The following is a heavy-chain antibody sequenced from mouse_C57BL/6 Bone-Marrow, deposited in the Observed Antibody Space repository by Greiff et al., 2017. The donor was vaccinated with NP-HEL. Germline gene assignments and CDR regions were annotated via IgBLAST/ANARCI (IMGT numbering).Heavy chain of an antibody. CDR1: GYTFTGYW. D-gene: IGHD2-3*01. J-gene: IGHJ3*01. CDR2: ILPGSGST. V-gene: IGHV1-9*01. Sequence: VQLQQSGAELMKPGASVKLSCKATGYTFTGYWIEWVKQRPGHGLEWIGEILPGSGSTNYNEKFKGNATFTADTSSNTAYMQLSSLTTEDSAIYYCARPPYDGYYWFAYWGQGTLVTVSA. CDR3: ARPPYDGYYWFAY.